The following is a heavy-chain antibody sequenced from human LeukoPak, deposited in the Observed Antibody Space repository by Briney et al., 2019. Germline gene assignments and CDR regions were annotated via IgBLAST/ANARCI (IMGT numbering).Heavy chain of an antibody. CDR1: GFTFDDYG. J-gene: IGHJ4*02. CDR3: AKVTYGSGTYGAFDY. D-gene: IGHD3-10*01. CDR2: ISSSSSYI. V-gene: IGHV3-23*01. Sequence: GGSLRLSCAASGFTFDDYGMSWVRQAPGKGLEWVSSISSSSSYIYYADSVKGRFTISRDNSKNTLYLQMNSLRAEDTAVYYCAKVTYGSGTYGAFDYWGQGTLVTVSS.